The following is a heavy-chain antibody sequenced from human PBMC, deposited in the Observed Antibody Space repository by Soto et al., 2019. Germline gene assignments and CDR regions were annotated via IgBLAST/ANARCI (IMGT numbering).Heavy chain of an antibody. J-gene: IGHJ4*02. CDR2: IYYSGST. CDR1: GGSISSYY. V-gene: IGHV4-59*08. Sequence: TLSLTCTVSGGSISSYYWSWIRQPPGKGLEWIGYIYYSGSTNYNPSLKSRVTISVDTSKNQFSLKLSSVTAADTAVYYCARLAGYDFSVDYRGQGTLVTVSS. D-gene: IGHD3-3*01. CDR3: ARLAGYDFSVDY.